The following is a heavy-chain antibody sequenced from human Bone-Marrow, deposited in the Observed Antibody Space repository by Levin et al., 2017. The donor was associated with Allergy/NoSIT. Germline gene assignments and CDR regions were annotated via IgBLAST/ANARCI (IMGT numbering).Heavy chain of an antibody. CDR1: GFTFDLHS. CDR2: ISHGASTI. Sequence: HPGGSLRLSCAVSGFTFDLHSMNWVRQAPGKGLEWISYISHGASTIYYADSVKGRFTISRDNAKNSLHLQMNNLRAEDTAVYYCVRGQETDSWYYYFYYYLDVWGKGTTVTVSS. CDR3: VRGQETDSWYYYFYYYLDV. D-gene: IGHD4-11*01. V-gene: IGHV3-48*04. J-gene: IGHJ6*03.